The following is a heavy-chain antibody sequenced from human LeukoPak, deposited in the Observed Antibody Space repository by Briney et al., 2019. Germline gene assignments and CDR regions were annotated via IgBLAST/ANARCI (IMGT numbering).Heavy chain of an antibody. V-gene: IGHV3-9*01. CDR1: GFTFDDYA. CDR2: ISWNSGSI. J-gene: IGHJ3*02. CDR3: EKDLSSGYYQTYGDAFDI. D-gene: IGHD3-22*01. Sequence: GGSLRLSCAASGFTFDDYARHWVRQAPGKGLEWVSGISWNSGSIGYADSVKGRFTISRDNAKNSLYLQINSLRAEDTALYYCEKDLSSGYYQTYGDAFDIWGQGTMVTVSS.